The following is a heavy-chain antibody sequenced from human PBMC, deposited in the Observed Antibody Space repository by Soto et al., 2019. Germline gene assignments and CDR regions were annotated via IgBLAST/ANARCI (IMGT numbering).Heavy chain of an antibody. CDR1: GFKMSSYS. CDR2: ISSSSATI. V-gene: IGHV3-48*02. CDR3: ARGLAAAKKPQYFDY. D-gene: IGHD2-2*01. J-gene: IGHJ4*02. Sequence: GGSLRLSCAASGFKMSSYSMNWVRQAPGKGLEWVAYISSSSATIDYGDSVKGRFTISRDNARDSLYLQMNSLTDEDTALYYCARGLAAAKKPQYFDYWGQGTLVTVSS.